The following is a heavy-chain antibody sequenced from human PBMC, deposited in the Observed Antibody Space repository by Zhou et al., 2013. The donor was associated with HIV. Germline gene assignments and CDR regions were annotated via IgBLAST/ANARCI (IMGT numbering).Heavy chain of an antibody. J-gene: IGHJ1*01. D-gene: IGHD1-26*01. CDR2: MNPNSGNT. V-gene: IGHV1-8*02. Sequence: QVQLLQSGTEVKKPGSSVTVSCKASGGIVISIAISWVRQATGQGLEWMGWMNPNSGNTGYAQNFQGRVTMTANTSISTVYMELRSLRSEDTAVYYCARGGGNEYFQPWGQGTRVIVSS. CDR3: ARGGGNEYFQP. CDR1: GGIVISIA.